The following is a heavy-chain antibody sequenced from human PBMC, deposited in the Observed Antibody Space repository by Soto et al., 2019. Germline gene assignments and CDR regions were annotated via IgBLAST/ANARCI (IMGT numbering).Heavy chain of an antibody. CDR1: GGSISSYY. D-gene: IGHD3-16*01. J-gene: IGHJ6*02. CDR3: ARCGLDYGMDV. Sequence: QVQLQESGPGLVKPSETLSLTCTVSGGSISSYYWCWTRQPAGKGLEWIGRFYPTGKTNYNPSLQSRLTMSADTSRNQFSLNLTSVTAADTAVYYCARCGLDYGMDVWGQGTTVTVS. V-gene: IGHV4-4*07. CDR2: FYPTGKT.